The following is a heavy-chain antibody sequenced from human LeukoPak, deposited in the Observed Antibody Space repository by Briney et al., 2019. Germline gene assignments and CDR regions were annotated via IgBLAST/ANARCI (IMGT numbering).Heavy chain of an antibody. CDR3: ARAPERWYSYGSYTYHYMDV. D-gene: IGHD3-10*01. CDR2: MSYSGST. V-gene: IGHV4-59*01. Sequence: PSETLSLTCTVSGGSISSFYWSWIRQPPGKGLEWIGCMSYSGSTNYNPSLESRVTISVDTSKNQISLKLSSVTAADTAIYYCARAPERWYSYGSYTYHYMDVWGRGTTVTVSS. CDR1: GGSISSFY. J-gene: IGHJ6*03.